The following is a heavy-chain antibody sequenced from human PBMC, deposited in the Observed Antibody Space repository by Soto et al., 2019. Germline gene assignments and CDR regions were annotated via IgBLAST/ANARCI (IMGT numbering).Heavy chain of an antibody. D-gene: IGHD1-26*01. CDR1: GGSISCSTCF. CDR2: IYYSGST. J-gene: IGHJ4*02. Sequence: QLQLQESGPGLVKPSETLSLTCTVSGGSISCSTCFWGWIRQPPGEGLEWIGSIYYSGSTYYNPSLKRRVTISVDTSKNPFSLKLSSVTAADTAVYYCAMLPYSGSYYYFDYWGQGTLVTVSS. CDR3: AMLPYSGSYYYFDY. V-gene: IGHV4-39*01.